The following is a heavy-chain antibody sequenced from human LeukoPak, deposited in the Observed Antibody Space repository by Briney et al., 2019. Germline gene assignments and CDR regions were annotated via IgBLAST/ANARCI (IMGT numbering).Heavy chain of an antibody. CDR3: AREDPDRKIDY. Sequence: PSETLSLTCAVSGGSISSSNWWSWVRQPPGKGLEWIGEIYHSGSTNYNPSLKSRVTMSVDKPKNHFSLKLSSVTAADTAVYYCAREDPDRKIDYWGQGTLVTVSS. D-gene: IGHD1-14*01. J-gene: IGHJ4*02. CDR2: IYHSGST. V-gene: IGHV4-4*02. CDR1: GGSISSSNW.